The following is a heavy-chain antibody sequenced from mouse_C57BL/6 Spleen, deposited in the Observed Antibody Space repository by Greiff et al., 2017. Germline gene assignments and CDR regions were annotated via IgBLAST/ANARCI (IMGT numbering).Heavy chain of an antibody. CDR2: IDPSDSYT. J-gene: IGHJ4*01. Sequence: VQLQQPGAELVMPGASVKLSCKASGYTFTSYWMHWVKQRPGQGLEWIGEIDPSDSYTNYNQKFKGKSTLTVDKSSSTAYMQLSSLTSEDSAVYYCARRHHYYGSSYGGVYAMDYWGQGTSVTVSS. V-gene: IGHV1-69*01. CDR3: ARRHHYYGSSYGGVYAMDY. CDR1: GYTFTSYW. D-gene: IGHD1-1*01.